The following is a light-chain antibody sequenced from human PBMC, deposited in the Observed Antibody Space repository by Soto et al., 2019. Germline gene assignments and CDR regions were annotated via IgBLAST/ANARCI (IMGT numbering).Light chain of an antibody. CDR2: GAS. CDR1: QRVRSSY. Sequence: EIVLTQSPGTLSLSPGEIATLSCRASQRVRSSYLAWYQQRPGQAPSLLIYGASNRATGIPDRFSGSGSGTDFTLTISRLEPEDIAVYYCQQYGSSPYTFGQGTKLEIK. J-gene: IGKJ2*01. CDR3: QQYGSSPYT. V-gene: IGKV3-20*01.